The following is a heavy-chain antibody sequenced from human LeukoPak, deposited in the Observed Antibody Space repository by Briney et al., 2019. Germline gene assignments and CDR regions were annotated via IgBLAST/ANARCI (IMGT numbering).Heavy chain of an antibody. D-gene: IGHD6-19*01. CDR2: IWYDGSNK. CDR1: GFTFSSYG. J-gene: IGHJ4*02. V-gene: IGHV3-33*06. Sequence: GGSLRLSCAASGFTFSSYGMHWVRQAPGKGLEWVAVIWYDGSNKYYADSVKGRFTISRDNSKNTLYLQMNSLRAEDTAVYYCAKDRPVAPHDYWGQGTLVTVSS. CDR3: AKDRPVAPHDY.